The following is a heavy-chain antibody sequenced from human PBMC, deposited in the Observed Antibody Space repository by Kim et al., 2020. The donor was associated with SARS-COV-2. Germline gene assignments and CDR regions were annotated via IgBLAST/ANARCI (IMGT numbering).Heavy chain of an antibody. CDR2: N. Sequence: NNNNHALTSRVPISVDTYKNQFSLKLSSMTAADAAVYYCARDWGGYAFDIWGQGTMVTVSS. J-gene: IGHJ3*02. CDR3: ARDWGGYAFDI. D-gene: IGHD3-3*01. V-gene: IGHV4-59*01.